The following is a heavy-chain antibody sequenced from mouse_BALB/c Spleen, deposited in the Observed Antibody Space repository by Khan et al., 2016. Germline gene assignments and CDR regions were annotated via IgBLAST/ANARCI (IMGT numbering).Heavy chain of an antibody. CDR3: VRQNLRWYFDV. Sequence: EVQLVESGGGLVQPKGSLKLSCAASGFTFNTYAMDWVRQAPGKGLEWVARIRTKSNNLSTYYADSVKDRFTISRDDSQSMLYLQMNNLKAADTAMYYCVRQNLRWYFDVWGAGTTVTVSS. D-gene: IGHD1-1*01. V-gene: IGHV10-1*02. CDR1: GFTFNTYA. J-gene: IGHJ1*01. CDR2: IRTKSNNLST.